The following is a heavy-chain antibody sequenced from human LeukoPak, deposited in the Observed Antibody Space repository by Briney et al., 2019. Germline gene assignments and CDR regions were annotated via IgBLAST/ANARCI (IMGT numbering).Heavy chain of an antibody. Sequence: TGGSLRLSCAASGFTFSSYAMHWVRQAPGKGLEWVATMNQDGSEKYYMDSLEGRFIISRDNAKNSLHLQMNSLRAEDTAVYYCAKTLTAGDFWSGYSTLDYWGQGTLVTVSS. CDR3: AKTLTAGDFWSGYSTLDY. CDR2: MNQDGSEK. V-gene: IGHV3-7*03. D-gene: IGHD3-3*01. CDR1: GFTFSSYA. J-gene: IGHJ4*02.